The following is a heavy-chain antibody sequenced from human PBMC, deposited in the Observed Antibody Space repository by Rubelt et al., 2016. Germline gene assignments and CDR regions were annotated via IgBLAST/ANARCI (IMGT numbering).Heavy chain of an antibody. CDR3: ASWPLGCCSGGTCYSFDY. CDR1: GGSFSAYY. CDR2: INHSGST. Sequence: QVQLQQWGAGLLKPSETLSLTCVVSGGSFSAYYWSWIRQPPGKGLEWIGEINHSGSTTYNPSLKSRVTMSVDTSKNQFSLRLSSVAAADTAFYDGASWPLGCCSGGTCYSFDYWGQGTLVTVSS. D-gene: IGHD2-15*01. V-gene: IGHV4-34*01. J-gene: IGHJ4*02.